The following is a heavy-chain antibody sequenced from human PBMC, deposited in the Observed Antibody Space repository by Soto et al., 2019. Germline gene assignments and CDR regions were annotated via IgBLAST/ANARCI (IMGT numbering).Heavy chain of an antibody. D-gene: IGHD5-18*01. Sequence: QVQLVQSGAEVKKPGASVKVSCKASGYTFTSYDINWVRQATGQGLEWMGWMNPNSGNTGYAQKCQGRVTMTRNTSISTAYMELSSLRSEDTAVYYCARGPNTAMAMASDYWGQGTLVTVSS. CDR2: MNPNSGNT. V-gene: IGHV1-8*01. CDR1: GYTFTSYD. CDR3: ARGPNTAMAMASDY. J-gene: IGHJ4*02.